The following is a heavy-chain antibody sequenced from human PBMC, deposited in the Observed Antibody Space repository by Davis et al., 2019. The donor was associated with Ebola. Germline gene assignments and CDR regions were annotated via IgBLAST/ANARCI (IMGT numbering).Heavy chain of an antibody. Sequence: ASVKVSCKASGYMFSGYGMSWVRQAPGQGLEWIGWISAYNGQVNYAQKVRDRITMTTDTSTSTAYMELRSLRSDDTAVYYCARVSLIVDVMIDYWGQGTLVTVSS. CDR2: ISAYNGQV. J-gene: IGHJ4*02. CDR1: GYMFSGYG. V-gene: IGHV1-18*04. CDR3: ARVSLIVDVMIDY. D-gene: IGHD3-22*01.